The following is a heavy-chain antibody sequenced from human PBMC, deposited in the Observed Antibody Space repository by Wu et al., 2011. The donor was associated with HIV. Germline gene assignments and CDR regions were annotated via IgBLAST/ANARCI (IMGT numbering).Heavy chain of an antibody. Sequence: QVQLVQSGAEVKKPGASVKVSCKASGYTFSDYYIHWVRLAPGQGLEWMGWINPNSGGPKYAQKIRGRVTMTRDTSISTAYMELSRLKSDDTAVYYCARGDWGGYDHFDYWGQGTLVTVSS. CDR2: INPNSGGP. D-gene: IGHD5-12*01. CDR1: GYTFSDYY. CDR3: ARGDWGGYDHFDY. J-gene: IGHJ4*02. V-gene: IGHV1-2*02.